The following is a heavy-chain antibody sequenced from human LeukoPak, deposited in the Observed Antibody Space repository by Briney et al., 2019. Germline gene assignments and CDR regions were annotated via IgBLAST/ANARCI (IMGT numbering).Heavy chain of an antibody. J-gene: IGHJ2*01. Sequence: SETLSLTCAVYGGSFSGYYWSWIRQPPGKGLEWIGTIYYNGGTQYNPSLKSRVTISVDTSKNQFSLKLTSVTAADTAVYYCARDRSTYYYDSSGGRWYFDLWGRGTLVTVSS. D-gene: IGHD3-22*01. V-gene: IGHV4-34*01. CDR2: IYYNGGT. CDR3: ARDRSTYYYDSSGGRWYFDL. CDR1: GGSFSGYY.